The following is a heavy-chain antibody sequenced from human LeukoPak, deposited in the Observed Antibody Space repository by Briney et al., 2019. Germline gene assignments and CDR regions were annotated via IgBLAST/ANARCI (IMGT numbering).Heavy chain of an antibody. CDR2: IRYDGSNK. D-gene: IGHD5-12*01. CDR3: AKDSGYSGYDFNYYYMDV. J-gene: IGHJ6*03. CDR1: GFTFSSYG. Sequence: GGSLRLSFAASGFTFSSYGMHWVRPAPGKGLGGVAFIRYDGSNKYYADSVKGRFTISRDNSKNTLYLQMNSLRAEDTAVYYCAKDSGYSGYDFNYYYMDVWGKGTTVTISS. V-gene: IGHV3-30*02.